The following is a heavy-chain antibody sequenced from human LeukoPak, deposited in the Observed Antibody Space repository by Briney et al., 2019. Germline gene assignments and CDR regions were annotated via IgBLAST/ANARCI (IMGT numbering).Heavy chain of an antibody. V-gene: IGHV4-59*01. J-gene: IGHJ4*02. CDR3: ARLSSYDIYYSDY. CDR2: IYYSGST. Sequence: SETLSLTCTVSGGSISNYYWSWIRQPPGKGLEWIGYIYYSGSTNYNPSLKSRVTISVDTSKNQFSLKLNSVTAADTAVYYCARLSSYDIYYSDYWGQGTLVTVSS. D-gene: IGHD3-9*01. CDR1: GGSISNYY.